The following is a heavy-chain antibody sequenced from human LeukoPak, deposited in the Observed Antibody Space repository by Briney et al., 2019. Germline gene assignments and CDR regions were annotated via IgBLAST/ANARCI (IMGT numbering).Heavy chain of an antibody. V-gene: IGHV1-69*04. CDR3: ARDEHGDYTQYFDY. CDR2: IIPILGIA. Sequence: SVKVSCKASGGTFSSYAISWVRQAPGQRLEWMGRIIPILGIANYAQKFQGRVTITADKSTSTAYMELSSLRSEDTAVYYCARDEHGDYTQYFDYWGQGTLVTVSS. D-gene: IGHD4-17*01. J-gene: IGHJ4*02. CDR1: GGTFSSYA.